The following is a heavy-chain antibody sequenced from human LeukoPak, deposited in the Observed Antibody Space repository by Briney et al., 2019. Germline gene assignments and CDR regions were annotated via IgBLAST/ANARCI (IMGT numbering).Heavy chain of an antibody. V-gene: IGHV4-61*02. CDR3: ARSYCSRTGCYFFDS. CDR2: IYTSGST. J-gene: IGHJ4*02. D-gene: IGHD2-2*01. CDR1: GGSISSRSYY. Sequence: SQTLSLTCTVSGGSISSRSYYWSWIRQPAGKGLEWIGRIYTSGSTNYNPSLKSRVTISVDTSKNQFSLKLNSVTAADTAVYYCARSYCSRTGCYFFDSWGQGTLVTVSS.